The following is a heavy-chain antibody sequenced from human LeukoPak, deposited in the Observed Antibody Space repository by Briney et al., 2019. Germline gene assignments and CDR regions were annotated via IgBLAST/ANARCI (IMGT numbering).Heavy chain of an antibody. CDR1: GFTFSSYA. V-gene: IGHV3-30-3*01. CDR2: ISYDGSNK. Sequence: GGSLRLSCAASGFTFSSYAMHWVRQAPGKGLEWVAVISYDGSNKYYADSVKGRFTISRDNSKNTLYLQMNSLRAEDTAVYYCARDPALRYFDWFFYYWGQGTLVTVSS. CDR3: ARDPALRYFDWFFYY. D-gene: IGHD3-9*01. J-gene: IGHJ4*02.